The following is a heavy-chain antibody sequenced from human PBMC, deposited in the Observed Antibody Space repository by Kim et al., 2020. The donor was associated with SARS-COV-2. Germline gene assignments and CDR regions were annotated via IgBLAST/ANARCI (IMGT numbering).Heavy chain of an antibody. CDR1: GFTFSSYH. CDR3: ARDLATAITGAFYI. J-gene: IGHJ3*02. D-gene: IGHD5-12*01. V-gene: IGHV3-23*01. Sequence: GGSLRLSCAASGFTFSSYHMSWVRQAPGKGLEWVSGIIGSGGCIYYADSVKGRFIISRDNSQNTLHLQMNSLGAEDTAVYYCARDLATAITGAFYIWSQG. CDR2: IIGSGGCI.